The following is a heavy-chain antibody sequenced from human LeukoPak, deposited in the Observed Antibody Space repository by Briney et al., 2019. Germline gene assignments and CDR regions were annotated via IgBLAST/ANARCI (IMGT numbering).Heavy chain of an antibody. Sequence: SETLSLTCSVSGXSISSYYWRWIRQPPGKGLEWIGYIYYSGSTNYNPSLRSRVTISVDTSKNQFSLKLSSVTAADTAVYYCAGRLWRRDGYNLSAFDIWGQGTMVTVSS. V-gene: IGHV4-59*01. CDR3: AGRLWRRDGYNLSAFDI. J-gene: IGHJ3*02. CDR2: IYYSGST. D-gene: IGHD5-24*01. CDR1: GXSISSYY.